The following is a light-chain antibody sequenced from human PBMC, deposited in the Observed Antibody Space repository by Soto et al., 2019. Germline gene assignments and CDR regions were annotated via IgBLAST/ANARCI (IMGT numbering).Light chain of an antibody. V-gene: IGKV3D-15*01. CDR2: GAS. CDR1: QSVITN. Sequence: EIVLTQSQGTLSVSPGERVTLSCRASQSVITNIAWYQQKPGQAPRLLMYGASTRATGIPARFSGSGSGTPFTLTISSLQSEDVAVSYCQHYNNWPQYTCGQGTKLEIK. J-gene: IGKJ2*01. CDR3: QHYNNWPQYT.